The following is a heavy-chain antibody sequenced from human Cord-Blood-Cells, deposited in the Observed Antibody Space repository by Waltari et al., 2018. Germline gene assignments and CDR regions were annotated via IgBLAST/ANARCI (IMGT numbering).Heavy chain of an antibody. D-gene: IGHD2-21*02. CDR1: GYTFTSYA. CDR2: INAGKGNK. J-gene: IGHJ2*01. CDR3: ARGGNGGDSNWYFDL. V-gene: IGHV1-3*01. Sequence: QVQLVQSGAEVKKPGASVKVSCKASGYTFTSYAMHWVRQAPGQRLEWMGWINAGKGNKKYSQKFQGRVTITRNTSASTAYMELSSLRSEDTAVYYCARGGNGGDSNWYFDLWGRGTLVTVSS.